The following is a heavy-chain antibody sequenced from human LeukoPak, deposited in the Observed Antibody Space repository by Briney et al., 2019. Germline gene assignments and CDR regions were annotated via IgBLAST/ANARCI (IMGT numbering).Heavy chain of an antibody. CDR3: ARSLAARPGMTRGPLAMDV. CDR1: GYTFTSYG. D-gene: IGHD6-6*01. CDR2: ISAYNGNT. J-gene: IGHJ6*03. Sequence: ASVKVSCKASGYTFTSYGISWVRQAPGQGLEWMGWISAYNGNTNYAQKLQGRVTMTTDTSTSTAYMELRSLRSDDTAVYYCARSLAARPGMTRGPLAMDVWGKGTTVTVSS. V-gene: IGHV1-18*01.